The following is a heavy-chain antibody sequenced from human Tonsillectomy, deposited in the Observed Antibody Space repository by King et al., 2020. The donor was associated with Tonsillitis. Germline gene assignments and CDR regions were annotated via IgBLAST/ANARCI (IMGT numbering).Heavy chain of an antibody. D-gene: IGHD1-26*01. Sequence: QLVQSGAEVKKPGSSVKVSCKASGGTFSRYSFSWVRQAPGQGLEWLGGIIPSFGTSNYAQKFQGRVTITADESTSTAYMELSSLRSKDSAVYFCARCPFSGSYYASTIFYFDYWGQGTLVTVSS. CDR1: GGTFSRYS. V-gene: IGHV1-69*01. CDR3: ARCPFSGSYYASTIFYFDY. J-gene: IGHJ4*02. CDR2: IIPSFGTS.